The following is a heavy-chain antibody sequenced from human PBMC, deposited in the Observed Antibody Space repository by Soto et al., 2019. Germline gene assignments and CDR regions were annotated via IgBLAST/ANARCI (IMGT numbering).Heavy chain of an antibody. J-gene: IGHJ4*02. CDR1: GFTFSGHY. CDR3: STTVITAPLFEY. Sequence: EVQLVESGGGLVQPGGSLRLSCEGSGFTFSGHYMDWVRQAPGKGLEWLGRIRNKPNGHTTEYAASVKGRFIISRDDSKNLVYLQMNSLKSEDTAVYYCSTTVITAPLFEYWGQGTLVTVSS. CDR2: IRNKPNGHTT. D-gene: IGHD2-21*02. V-gene: IGHV3-72*01.